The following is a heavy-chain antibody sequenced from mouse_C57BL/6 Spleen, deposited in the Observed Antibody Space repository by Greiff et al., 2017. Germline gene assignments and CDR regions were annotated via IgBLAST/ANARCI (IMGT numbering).Heavy chain of an antibody. V-gene: IGHV1-42*01. D-gene: IGHD1-1*01. J-gene: IGHJ1*03. CDR2: INPSTGGT. CDR3: ARNYYGSGSDWSFDV. CDR1: GYSFTGYY. Sequence: EVKLMESGPELVKPGASVKISCKASGYSFTGYYMNWVKQSPEQSLEWIGEINPSTGGTTYNQKFKAKATLTVDKSSSTAYMQLKSLTSEDSAVYYCARNYYGSGSDWSFDVWGTGPTVTVSS.